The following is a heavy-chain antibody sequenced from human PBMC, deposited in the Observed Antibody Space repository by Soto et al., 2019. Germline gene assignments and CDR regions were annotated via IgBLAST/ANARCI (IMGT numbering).Heavy chain of an antibody. CDR3: ARXSNYYDSSGYYRFYFDY. V-gene: IGHV4-59*01. J-gene: IGHJ4*02. CDR1: DGSISHFY. CDR2: IYYSGST. D-gene: IGHD3-22*01. Sequence: SETLSLTCTVTDGSISHFYWSWIRQPPGKGLEWIGYIYYSGSTNYNPSLKNRVTISVDTSKNQFSLRLSSVTAADTAVYYCARXSNYYDSSGYYRFYFDYWGQGTLVTVSS.